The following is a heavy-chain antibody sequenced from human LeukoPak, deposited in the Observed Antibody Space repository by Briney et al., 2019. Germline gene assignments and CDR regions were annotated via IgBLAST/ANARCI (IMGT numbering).Heavy chain of an antibody. Sequence: GGSLRLSCAASGFTFSNYGMHWVRQAPGKGLEWVALIWYDGSNKYYTDSVKGRLTISRDNSKDTLFLQMNSLKAEDTAVYYCAREGPRGNSQFDYWGQGTLVTVSS. J-gene: IGHJ4*02. CDR3: AREGPRGNSQFDY. V-gene: IGHV3-33*01. CDR1: GFTFSNYG. D-gene: IGHD2/OR15-2a*01. CDR2: IWYDGSNK.